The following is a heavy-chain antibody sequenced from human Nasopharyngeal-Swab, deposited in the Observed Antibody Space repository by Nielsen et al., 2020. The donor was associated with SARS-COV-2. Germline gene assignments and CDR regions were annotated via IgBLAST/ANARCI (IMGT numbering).Heavy chain of an antibody. Sequence: ASVKVSCKASGYTFTSYDINWVRQATGHGLEWMGWMNPNSGNTGYAQKFQGRVTMTRNTSISTAYMELSSLRSEDTAVYYCARGLIVATIFHYYYYMDVWGKGTTVTVSS. V-gene: IGHV1-8*01. D-gene: IGHD5-12*01. CDR3: ARGLIVATIFHYYYYMDV. J-gene: IGHJ6*03. CDR2: MNPNSGNT. CDR1: GYTFTSYD.